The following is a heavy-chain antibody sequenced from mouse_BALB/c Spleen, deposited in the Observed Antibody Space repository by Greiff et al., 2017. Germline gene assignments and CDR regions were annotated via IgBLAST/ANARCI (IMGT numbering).Heavy chain of an antibody. Sequence: EVHLVESGGGLVKPGGSLKLSCAASGFTFSSYAMSWVRQTPEKRLEWVASISSGGSTYYPDSVKGRFTISRDNAKNTLYLQMSSLKSEDTAMYYCARQGTGTRFDYWGQGTTLTVSS. CDR2: ISSGGST. J-gene: IGHJ2*01. CDR3: ARQGTGTRFDY. D-gene: IGHD4-1*01. V-gene: IGHV5-6*01. CDR1: GFTFSSYA.